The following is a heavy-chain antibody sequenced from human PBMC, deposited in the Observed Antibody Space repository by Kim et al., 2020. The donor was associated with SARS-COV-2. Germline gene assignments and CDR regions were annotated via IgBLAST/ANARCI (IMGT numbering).Heavy chain of an antibody. V-gene: IGHV3-11*06. J-gene: IGHJ6*02. Sequence: SVKGRFPISRDNIKNSLYLQMSSLRAEDTAVYYCARDIVVVPAAISYGMDVWGQGTTVTVSS. D-gene: IGHD2-2*01. CDR3: ARDIVVVPAAISYGMDV.